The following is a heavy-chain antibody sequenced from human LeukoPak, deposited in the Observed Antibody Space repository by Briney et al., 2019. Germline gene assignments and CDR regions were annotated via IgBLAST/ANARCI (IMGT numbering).Heavy chain of an antibody. D-gene: IGHD3-22*01. Sequence: PGGSLRLSCAASGFTFSDYYMSWIRQAPGKGLEWLSYISKNGKTIYYADSVKGRFTISRDNAKNSLYLQMDSLRAEDTAVYYCASSGLYYGVDYWGQGTLVTVSS. CDR3: ASSGLYYGVDY. V-gene: IGHV3-11*04. CDR2: ISKNGKTI. CDR1: GFTFSDYY. J-gene: IGHJ4*02.